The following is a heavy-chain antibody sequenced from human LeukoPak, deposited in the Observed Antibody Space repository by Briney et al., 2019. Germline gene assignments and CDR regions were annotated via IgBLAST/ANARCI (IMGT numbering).Heavy chain of an antibody. CDR3: ARGGQELDN. Sequence: GGSLRLSCAASGFTFSDFYMSWIRQAPGKGLEWVSYIGSSTYTNYADSVKGRFTISRDNAKNSLYLQMSSLRADDTAVYYCARGGQELDNWGQGTLVTVSS. D-gene: IGHD1-26*01. CDR1: GFTFSDFY. J-gene: IGHJ4*02. CDR2: IGSSTYT. V-gene: IGHV3-11*06.